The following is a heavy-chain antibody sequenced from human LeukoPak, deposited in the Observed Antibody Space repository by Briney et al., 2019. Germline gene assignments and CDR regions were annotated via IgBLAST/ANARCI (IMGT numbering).Heavy chain of an antibody. Sequence: SGTLSLTCTVFGGSFTDYFWSWIRHSPGKGLEWIWEINDYTGGTNYTPSLNSRVSISLEKSKNQFSLELKSVTAADTAVYYCARGLIAKRVVVHRFSYGMDVWGQRATVTDSS. CDR2: INDYTGGT. J-gene: IGHJ6*02. V-gene: IGHV4-34*01. D-gene: IGHD3-22*01. CDR3: ARGLIAKRVVVHRFSYGMDV. CDR1: GGSFTDYF.